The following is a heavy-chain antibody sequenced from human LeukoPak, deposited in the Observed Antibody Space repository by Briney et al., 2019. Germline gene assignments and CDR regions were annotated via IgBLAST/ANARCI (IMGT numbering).Heavy chain of an antibody. V-gene: IGHV1-18*01. CDR3: ARVLGTAFGY. D-gene: IGHD2-21*02. Sequence: ASVKVSCMASGYTFTSYGISWVRQAPGQGLEWMGWISGYNGDTHYSQKLQGRVTMTTDTSTSTAYMELRSLRSDDTAVYYCARVLGTAFGYWGQGTLVTVSS. CDR1: GYTFTSYG. CDR2: ISGYNGDT. J-gene: IGHJ4*02.